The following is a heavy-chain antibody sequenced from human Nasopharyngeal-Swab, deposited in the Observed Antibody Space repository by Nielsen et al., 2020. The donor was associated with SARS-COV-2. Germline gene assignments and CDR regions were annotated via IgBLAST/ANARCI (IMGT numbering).Heavy chain of an antibody. CDR3: ARHVPMVTARGDAFDI. CDR1: GGSISSYY. Sequence: SETLSLTCTVSGGSISSYYWSWIRQPPGKGLEWIGYIYYSGSTNYNPSLKRRVTISVDTSKNQFSLKLSSVTAADTAVYYCARHVPMVTARGDAFDIWGQGTMVTVSS. J-gene: IGHJ3*02. V-gene: IGHV4-59*08. D-gene: IGHD2-21*02. CDR2: IYYSGST.